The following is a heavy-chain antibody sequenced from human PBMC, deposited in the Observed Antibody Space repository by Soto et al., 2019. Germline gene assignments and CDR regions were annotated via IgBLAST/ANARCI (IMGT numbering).Heavy chain of an antibody. D-gene: IGHD4-17*01. J-gene: IGHJ5*02. CDR2: INPNSGNT. CDR1: GYIFTNYD. Sequence: QVQLVQSGAEVKKPGASVKVSCKASGYIFTNYDINWVRQATGQGLEYLGWINPNSGNTGYVQKFQGRVTMTRNTSINTAYMELNSLRSEDTAVYYCAKGIKYGAYSMWFDPWGQGTLVTVSS. CDR3: AKGIKYGAYSMWFDP. V-gene: IGHV1-8*01.